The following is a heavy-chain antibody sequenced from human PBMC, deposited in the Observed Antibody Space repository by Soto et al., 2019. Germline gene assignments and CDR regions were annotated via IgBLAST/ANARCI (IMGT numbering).Heavy chain of an antibody. CDR3: ARLGAYYQSLDP. D-gene: IGHD2-21*01. CDR2: IYYAGST. V-gene: IGHV4-59*08. J-gene: IGHJ5*02. Sequence: PSETLSLTCTVSGGSFSPNYLTWIRQPPGKGLEWVGYIYYAGSTSYNPSLKSRVTISLETSKSQFSLRLSSVTAADTAVYYCARLGAYYQSLDPWGPGTLVTVSS. CDR1: GGSFSPNY.